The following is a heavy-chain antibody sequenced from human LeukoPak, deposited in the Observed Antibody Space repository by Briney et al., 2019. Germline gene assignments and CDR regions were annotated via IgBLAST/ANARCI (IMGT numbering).Heavy chain of an antibody. CDR1: GFTFKSYA. V-gene: IGHV3-64*05. CDR3: AKDLHDILTGYPPGYFDY. Sequence: GGSLRLSCSASGFTFKSYAMHWVRQAPGKGLEYVSSINTNGANTYYADSVKGRFTISRDNSRNTVYVQMNSLTPEDTAVYYCAKDLHDILTGYPPGYFDYWGQGTLVTVSS. CDR2: INTNGANT. J-gene: IGHJ4*02. D-gene: IGHD3-9*01.